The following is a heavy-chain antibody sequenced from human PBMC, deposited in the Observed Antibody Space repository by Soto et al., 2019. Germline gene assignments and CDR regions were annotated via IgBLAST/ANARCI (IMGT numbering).Heavy chain of an antibody. Sequence: SETLSLTCTVSGGSISSYYWSWIRQPPGKGLEWIGYIYYSGSTNYNPSLKSRVTISVDTSKNQFSLKLSSVTAADTAVYYCARGEAAVAAVPSDAFDIWGQGTMVTVSS. J-gene: IGHJ3*02. V-gene: IGHV4-59*01. CDR3: ARGEAAVAAVPSDAFDI. CDR1: GGSISSYY. D-gene: IGHD6-19*01. CDR2: IYYSGST.